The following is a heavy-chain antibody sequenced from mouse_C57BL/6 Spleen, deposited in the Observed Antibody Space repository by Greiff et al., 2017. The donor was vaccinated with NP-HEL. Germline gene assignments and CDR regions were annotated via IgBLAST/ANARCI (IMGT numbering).Heavy chain of an antibody. CDR3: ARGDGYYPWFAY. J-gene: IGHJ3*01. CDR1: GYAFTNYL. Sequence: QVQLQQSGAELVRPGTSVKVSCKASGYAFTNYLIEWVKQRPGQGLEWIGVINPGSGGTNSNEKFKGKATLTADKSSSTAYMQLSSLTSEDSAVYFCARGDGYYPWFAYWGQGTLVTVSA. CDR2: INPGSGGT. D-gene: IGHD2-3*01. V-gene: IGHV1-54*01.